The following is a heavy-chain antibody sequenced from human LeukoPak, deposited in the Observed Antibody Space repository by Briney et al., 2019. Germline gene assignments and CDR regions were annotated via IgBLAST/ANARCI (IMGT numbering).Heavy chain of an antibody. CDR3: TRDRSSGSNWFDP. Sequence: GASVKVSCKASGYTFTGYYMHWVRQAPGQGLEWMGWINPNSGGTNYAQKFQGRVTMTRDTSISTAYMELTRLTSDDTAVYYCTRDRSSGSNWFDPWAREPWSPSP. D-gene: IGHD6-19*01. CDR2: INPNSGGT. CDR1: GYTFTGYY. J-gene: IGHJ5*02. V-gene: IGHV1-2*02.